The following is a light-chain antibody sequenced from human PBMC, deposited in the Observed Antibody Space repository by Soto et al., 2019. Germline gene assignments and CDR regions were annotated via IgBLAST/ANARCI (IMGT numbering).Light chain of an antibody. J-gene: IGKJ1*01. V-gene: IGKV1-5*03. CDR1: QSISDW. CDR3: QYYDSYSWT. Sequence: DIQMTQSPSTLSASVGDRVTITCRASQSISDWLAWYQQKPGKAPKFLIYKASNLESGVPSRFSGSGSGTEFTLTISSVQPDDFATYYCQYYDSYSWTFGQGTMLEIK. CDR2: KAS.